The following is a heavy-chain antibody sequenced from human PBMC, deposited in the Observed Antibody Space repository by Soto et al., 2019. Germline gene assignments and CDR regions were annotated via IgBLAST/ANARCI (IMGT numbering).Heavy chain of an antibody. J-gene: IGHJ4*02. CDR3: ARQGNGAEGFDF. D-gene: IGHD4-17*01. Sequence: GESLKISCKGSGHSFSSHWIGWVRQMPGKGLDWMGIIYPGDSDTRYSPSFLGQVTISADKSINTAYLQWSSLKASDTAMCYCARQGNGAEGFDFWGQGALVTVSS. CDR2: IYPGDSDT. CDR1: GHSFSSHW. V-gene: IGHV5-51*01.